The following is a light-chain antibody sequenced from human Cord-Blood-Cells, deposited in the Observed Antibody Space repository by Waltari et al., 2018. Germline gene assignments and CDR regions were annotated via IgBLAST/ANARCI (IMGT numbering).Light chain of an antibody. Sequence: EIVMTQSPATLSVSPGERATLSCRASQSVSSNLAGYQQKPGQAPRLLIYGASTRATGIQARFSGSGSGTEFTLTISSLQSEDFAVYYCQQYNNWPPLTFGGGTKVEIK. CDR3: QQYNNWPPLT. J-gene: IGKJ4*01. CDR2: GAS. CDR1: QSVSSN. V-gene: IGKV3-15*01.